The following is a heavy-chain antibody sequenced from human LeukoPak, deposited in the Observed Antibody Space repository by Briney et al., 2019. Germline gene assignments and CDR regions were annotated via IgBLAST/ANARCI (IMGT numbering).Heavy chain of an antibody. CDR3: ARVGLWDYFDY. CDR2: IYYSGST. J-gene: IGHJ4*02. V-gene: IGHV4-59*01. CDR1: GGSISSYY. D-gene: IGHD5-18*01. Sequence: SETLSLTCTVSGGSISSYYWSWIRQPPGKGLEWIGYIYYSGSTNYNPSLKSRVTLSVDTSKNQFSLKLSSVTAADTAVYYCARVGLWDYFDYWGQGTLVTVSS.